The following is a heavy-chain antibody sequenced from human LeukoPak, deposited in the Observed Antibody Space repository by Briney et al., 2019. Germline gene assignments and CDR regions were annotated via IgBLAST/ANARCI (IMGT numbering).Heavy chain of an antibody. CDR2: IYYSGST. CDR3: ARHGDDYGDYAIDY. D-gene: IGHD4-17*01. J-gene: IGHJ4*02. V-gene: IGHV4-59*08. Sequence: PSETLSLTCTVSGGSISSYYWSWIRQPPGKGLEWIGYIYYSGSTNYNPSLKSRVTRSVDTSKNQFSLKLSSVTAADTAVYYCARHGDDYGDYAIDYWGQGTLVTVSS. CDR1: GGSISSYY.